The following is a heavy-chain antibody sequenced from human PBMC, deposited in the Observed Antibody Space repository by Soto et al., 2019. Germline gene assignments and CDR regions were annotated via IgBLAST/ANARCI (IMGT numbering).Heavy chain of an antibody. Sequence: QVQLQESGPGLVKPSQTLSLTCTVSGGSISRGGYYWSWIRQHPGKGLEWIGYIYYSGSTYYNPSLKSRLTISVDTFKNQFSLKLSSVTAADTAVYYCARAASGYFFDYWGQGTLATVSS. D-gene: IGHD3-22*01. J-gene: IGHJ4*02. CDR1: GGSISRGGYY. V-gene: IGHV4-31*03. CDR3: ARAASGYFFDY. CDR2: IYYSGST.